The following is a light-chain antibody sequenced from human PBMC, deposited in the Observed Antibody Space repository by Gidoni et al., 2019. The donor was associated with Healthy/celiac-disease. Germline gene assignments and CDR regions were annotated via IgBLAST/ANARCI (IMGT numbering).Light chain of an antibody. CDR1: NLGSKS. J-gene: IGLJ3*02. Sequence: SYVLTQPPSVAGDPGQTARITCGGNNLGSKSVHWYQQKPGQAPVLVVYDDSDRPSGIPERFSGSNSGNTATLTISRVEAGDEADYYCQVWDSSSDHPVFGGGTKLTVL. CDR2: DDS. CDR3: QVWDSSSDHPV. V-gene: IGLV3-21*02.